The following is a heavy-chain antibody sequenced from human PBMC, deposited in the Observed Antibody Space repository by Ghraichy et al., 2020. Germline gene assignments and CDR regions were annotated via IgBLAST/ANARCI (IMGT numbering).Heavy chain of an antibody. J-gene: IGHJ6*03. Sequence: SCAASGFTFSSYAMHWVRQAPGKGLEYVSAISSNGGSTYYANSVKGRFTISRDNSKNTLYLQMGSLRAEDMAVYYCARDTEYSSSWYEVPYYYYYMDVWGKGTTVTVSS. CDR3: ARDTEYSSSWYEVPYYYYYMDV. D-gene: IGHD6-13*01. V-gene: IGHV3-64*01. CDR2: ISSNGGST. CDR1: GFTFSSYA.